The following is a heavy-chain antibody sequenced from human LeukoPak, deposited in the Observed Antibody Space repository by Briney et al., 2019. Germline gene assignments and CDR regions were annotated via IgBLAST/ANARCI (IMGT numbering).Heavy chain of an antibody. CDR3: ARYHSASYSNAFDV. D-gene: IGHD1-26*01. Sequence: GGSLRLSCATSGFTFSSYWMSWVRQAPGKGLEWVADIKEDGSEKYYVDSVKGRFTISRDSSKNTLYLQMNSLRAEDTAVYYCARYHSASYSNAFDVWGQGTMVIVSS. CDR1: GFTFSSYW. V-gene: IGHV3-7*03. J-gene: IGHJ3*01. CDR2: IKEDGSEK.